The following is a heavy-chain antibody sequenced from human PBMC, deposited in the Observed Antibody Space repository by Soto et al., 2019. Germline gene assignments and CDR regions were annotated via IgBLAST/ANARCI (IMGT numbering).Heavy chain of an antibody. CDR3: ARETYYDSSGYYSY. V-gene: IGHV3-21*01. Sequence: EVQLVESGGGLVKPGGSLRLSCAASGFTFSSYNMNWVRQAPGKGLEWVSSISGSSSYIYYADSVKGRFTISRDNAKNSPYLQMNSLRAEDTAVYYCARETYYDSSGYYSYWGQGTLVTVSS. CDR2: ISGSSSYI. D-gene: IGHD3-22*01. CDR1: GFTFSSYN. J-gene: IGHJ4*02.